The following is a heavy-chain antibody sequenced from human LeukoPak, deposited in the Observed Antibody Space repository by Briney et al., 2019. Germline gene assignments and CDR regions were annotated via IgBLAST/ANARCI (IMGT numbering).Heavy chain of an antibody. Sequence: GGSLTLSCAGSGFTVSTNYMNWVRQAPGKGLEWVSVIYSGGSTYYADSVKGRFTISRDNSKNTLNLQMNSLRAEDTAVYYCARADSSTWYSLNLIWGQGTMVTVSS. CDR2: IYSGGST. V-gene: IGHV3-53*01. CDR3: ARADSSTWYSLNLI. D-gene: IGHD6-13*01. J-gene: IGHJ3*02. CDR1: GFTVSTNY.